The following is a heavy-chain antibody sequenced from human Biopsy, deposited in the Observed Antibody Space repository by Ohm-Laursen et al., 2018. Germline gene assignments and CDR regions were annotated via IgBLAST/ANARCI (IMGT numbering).Heavy chain of an antibody. CDR1: GGSISGYF. V-gene: IGHV4-4*07. Sequence: TLSLTCTVSGGSISGYFWSWIRQPAVKGLEYIGRIYSSGRTFYNPSLKSRVTMSVATSDNQFSLKLSSVTAADTAVYFCARDAYGDYGTYYH. J-gene: IGHJ6*01. CDR2: IYSSGRT. CDR3: ARDAYGDYGTYYH. D-gene: IGHD4-17*01.